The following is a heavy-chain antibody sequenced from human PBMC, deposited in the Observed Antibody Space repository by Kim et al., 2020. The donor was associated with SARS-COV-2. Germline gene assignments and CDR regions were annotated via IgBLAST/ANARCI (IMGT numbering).Heavy chain of an antibody. CDR1: GFTFGDYA. V-gene: IGHV3-49*04. CDR2: IRSKAYGGTT. Sequence: GGSLRLSCTASGFTFGDYAMSWVRQAPGKGLEWVGFIRSKAYGGTTEYAASVKGRFTISRDDSKSIAYLQMNSLKTEDTAVYYCTRDLPRAREGFCDYWGQGTLVTVSS. CDR3: TRDLPRAREGFCDY. J-gene: IGHJ4*02. D-gene: IGHD3-3*01.